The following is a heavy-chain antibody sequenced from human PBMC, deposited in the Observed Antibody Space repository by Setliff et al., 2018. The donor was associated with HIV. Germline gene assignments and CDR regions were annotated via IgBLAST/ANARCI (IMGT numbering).Heavy chain of an antibody. CDR3: ARGRGRYYDSRSYLDY. Sequence: ASVKVSCKVSSYSVTELSIHWVRQAPGKGLEWMGSFDLEDGETIYAQKFQGRVTISRNTTTSTAYMELRSLRSEDTAVYYCARGRGRYYDSRSYLDYWGQGTLVTVSS. V-gene: IGHV1-24*01. D-gene: IGHD3-22*01. J-gene: IGHJ4*02. CDR2: FDLEDGET. CDR1: SYSVTELS.